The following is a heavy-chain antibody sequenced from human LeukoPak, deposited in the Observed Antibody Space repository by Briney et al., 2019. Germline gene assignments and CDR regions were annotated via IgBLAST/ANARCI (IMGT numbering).Heavy chain of an antibody. CDR2: IYYSGST. Sequence: SETLSLTCTVSGGSISSYYWSWIRQPPGKGLEWIGYIYYSGSTNYNPSLKSRVTISVDTSKNQFSLKLNSVTPEDTAVYYCAREVAGTCAFDIWGQGTMVTVSS. CDR1: GGSISSYY. CDR3: AREVAGTCAFDI. D-gene: IGHD1-14*01. J-gene: IGHJ3*02. V-gene: IGHV4-59*12.